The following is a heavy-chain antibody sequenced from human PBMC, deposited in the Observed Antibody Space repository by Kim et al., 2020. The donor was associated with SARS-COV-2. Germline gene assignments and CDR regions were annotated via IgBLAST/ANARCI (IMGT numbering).Heavy chain of an antibody. J-gene: IGHJ4*02. D-gene: IGHD5-12*01. V-gene: IGHV1-3*01. Sequence: TRYSQNFKGRVSLTTDTSASTAYMELISLRSDDSAVYYCARNILRTTTLDYWGQGTLVTVSS. CDR2: T. CDR3: ARNILRTTTLDY.